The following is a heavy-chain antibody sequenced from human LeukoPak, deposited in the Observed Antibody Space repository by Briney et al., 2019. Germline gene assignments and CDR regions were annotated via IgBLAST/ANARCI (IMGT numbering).Heavy chain of an antibody. CDR2: INHSGST. V-gene: IGHV4-34*01. D-gene: IGHD2-2*01. J-gene: IGHJ4*02. CDR1: GGSFSGYY. Sequence: SETLSLTCAVYGGSFSGYYWSWIRQPPGKGLEWIGEINHSGSTNYNPSLKSRVTISVDTSKNQFSLKLSSVTAADTAVYYCARAKRLKCSSTSCYLFDYWGQGTLVTVSS. CDR3: ARAKRLKCSSTSCYLFDY.